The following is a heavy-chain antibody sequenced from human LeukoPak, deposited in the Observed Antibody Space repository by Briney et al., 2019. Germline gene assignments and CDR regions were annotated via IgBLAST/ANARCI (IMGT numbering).Heavy chain of an antibody. CDR2: IKSKTDSGTT. J-gene: IGHJ4*02. D-gene: IGHD3-10*01. Sequence: VVSLWLTSAASWVTVRKGWRSDIRQTPVNELEWVGRIKSKTDSGTTDYASPVKGRFSISREDSKNTLYLQMNSLKTEDTAVYYCTTAAPLLRFRDAIAYWGQGPLVTVSS. V-gene: IGHV3-15*01. CDR1: WVTVRKGW. CDR3: TTAAPLLRFRDAIAY.